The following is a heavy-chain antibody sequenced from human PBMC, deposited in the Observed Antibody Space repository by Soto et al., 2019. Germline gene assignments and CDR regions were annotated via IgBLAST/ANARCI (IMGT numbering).Heavy chain of an antibody. CDR1: GYTFTSYY. V-gene: IGHV1-2*04. D-gene: IGHD3-3*01. CDR2: INANSGGT. Sequence: ASVKGSCKASGYTFTSYYMHWVRQAPGQGLEWMGWINANSGGTNYEQKFQGWVTMTRDTSISTAYMELSRLRSDDTAVYYCARAPHFWSGYSGGYGMDVWGQGTTVTVSS. J-gene: IGHJ6*02. CDR3: ARAPHFWSGYSGGYGMDV.